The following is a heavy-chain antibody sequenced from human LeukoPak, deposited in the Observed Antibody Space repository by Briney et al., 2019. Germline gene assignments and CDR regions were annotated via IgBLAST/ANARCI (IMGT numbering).Heavy chain of an antibody. CDR1: GFTFSSYA. J-gene: IGHJ4*02. CDR2: ISSSGSST. CDR3: AKASGSGWYYFDY. V-gene: IGHV3-23*01. D-gene: IGHD6-19*01. Sequence: GGSLRLSRAASGFTFSSYAMTWVRQAPGKGLEWVSAISSSGSSTYYADSVKGRFTISRDNSKNSLYLQVNSLRAEDTAVYYCAKASGSGWYYFDYWGQGTLVTVSS.